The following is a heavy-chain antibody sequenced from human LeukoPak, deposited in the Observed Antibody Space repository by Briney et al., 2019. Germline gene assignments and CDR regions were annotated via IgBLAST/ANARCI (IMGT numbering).Heavy chain of an antibody. V-gene: IGHV4-34*01. CDR2: INHSGST. J-gene: IGHJ4*02. CDR3: ARGGAVAATPVLDRYFDY. Sequence: SETLSLTCAVYGGSFSGYYWSWIRQPPGKGLEWIGEINHSGSTNYNPSLKSRVTISVDTSKNQSSLKLSSVTAADTAVYYCARGGAVAATPVLDRYFDYWGQGTLVTVSS. CDR1: GGSFSGYY. D-gene: IGHD2-15*01.